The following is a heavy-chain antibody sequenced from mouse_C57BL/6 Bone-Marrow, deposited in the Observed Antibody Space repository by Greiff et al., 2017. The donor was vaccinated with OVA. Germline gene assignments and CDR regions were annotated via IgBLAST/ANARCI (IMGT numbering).Heavy chain of an antibody. D-gene: IGHD1-1*01. CDR3: ARYQITTVVAPGFAY. J-gene: IGHJ3*01. Sequence: VQLQQSGAELARPGASVKMSCKASGYTFTSYTMHWVKQRPGQGLEWIGYINPSSGYTKYNQKFKDKATLTADKSSSTAYMQLSSLTSEDSAVYYCARYQITTVVAPGFAYWGQGTLVTVSA. CDR2: INPSSGYT. V-gene: IGHV1-4*01. CDR1: GYTFTSYT.